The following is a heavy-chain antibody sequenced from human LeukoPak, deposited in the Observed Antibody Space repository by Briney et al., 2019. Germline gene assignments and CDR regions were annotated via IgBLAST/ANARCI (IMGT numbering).Heavy chain of an antibody. J-gene: IGHJ5*02. CDR2: IYYSGST. D-gene: IGHD2-2*02. V-gene: IGHV4-59*08. CDR3: ARYTLRNWFDP. CDR1: GGSISSYY. Sequence: SETLSLTCTVSGGSISSYYWSWIRQPPGKGLEWIGYIYYSGSTNYNPSLKSRVTISVDTSKNQFSLKLGSVTAADTAVYYCARYTLRNWFDPWGQGTLVTVSS.